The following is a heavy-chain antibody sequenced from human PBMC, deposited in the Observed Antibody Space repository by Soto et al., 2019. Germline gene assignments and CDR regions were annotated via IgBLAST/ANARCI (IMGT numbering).Heavy chain of an antibody. V-gene: IGHV3-21*01. CDR2: ISSSSSYI. Sequence: GGSLRLSCAASGFTFSSYSMNWVRQAPGKGLEWVSSISSSSSYIYYADSVKGRFTISRDNAKNSLYLQMNSLRAEDTAVYYCARDVYSSSWFQFDYWGQGTLVTAPQ. D-gene: IGHD6-13*01. J-gene: IGHJ4*02. CDR3: ARDVYSSSWFQFDY. CDR1: GFTFSSYS.